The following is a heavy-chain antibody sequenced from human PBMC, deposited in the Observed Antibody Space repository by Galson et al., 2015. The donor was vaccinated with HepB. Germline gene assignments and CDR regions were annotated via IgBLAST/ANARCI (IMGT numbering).Heavy chain of an antibody. D-gene: IGHD5-12*01. CDR2: INPSGGRT. V-gene: IGHV1-46*01. J-gene: IGHJ4*02. CDR3: ARGIVATSSDPDFDY. Sequence: SVKVSCKASGYTFTSYYMHWVRQAPGQGLEWMGIINPSGGRTSYAQKFQGRVTMTRDTSTSTVYMEPSSLRSEGTAVYFCARGIVATSSDPDFDYWGQGTLVTVSS. CDR1: GYTFTSYY.